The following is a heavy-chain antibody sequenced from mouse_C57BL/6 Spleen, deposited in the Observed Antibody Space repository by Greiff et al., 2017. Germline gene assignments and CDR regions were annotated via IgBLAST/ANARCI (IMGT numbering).Heavy chain of an antibody. J-gene: IGHJ3*01. CDR3: AREGSIVTPSWFAY. CDR2: IDPSDSYT. D-gene: IGHD2-5*01. Sequence: QVQLKESGAELVKPGASVKLSCKASGYTFTSYWMQWVKQRPGQGLEWIGEIDPSDSYTNYNQKFKGKATLTVDTSSSTAYMQLSSLTSEDSAVYYCAREGSIVTPSWFAYWGQVTLVTVSA. V-gene: IGHV1-50*01. CDR1: GYTFTSYW.